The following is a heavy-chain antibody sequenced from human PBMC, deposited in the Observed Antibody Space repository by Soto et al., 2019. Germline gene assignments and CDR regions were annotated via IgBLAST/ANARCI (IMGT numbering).Heavy chain of an antibody. CDR1: GFSLSTSGVG. CDR3: ARTSLVGGRNGFDY. V-gene: IGHV2-5*02. Sequence: SGPTLVNPTQTLTLTCTFSGFSLSTSGVGVGWIRQPPGKALEWLALIYWDDDKRYSPSLKSRLTITKDTSKNQVVLTMTNMDPVDIATYYCARTSLVGGRNGFDYWGQGTLVTVSS. CDR2: IYWDDDK. D-gene: IGHD1-26*01. J-gene: IGHJ4*02.